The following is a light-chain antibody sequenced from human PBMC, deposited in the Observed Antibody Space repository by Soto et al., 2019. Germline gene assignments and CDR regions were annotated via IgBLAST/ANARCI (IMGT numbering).Light chain of an antibody. Sequence: DNQMNQSPTNPSGFVGDKVTLTCRASQAISSYLAWYQHTPGIDPKILIYAASTLQSGVPSRFSGSGSGTEFTLTITRLQTEDFATYYCQQLKSFPITFGQGTKVDIK. V-gene: IGKV1-9*01. CDR2: AAS. CDR1: QAISSY. J-gene: IGKJ5*01. CDR3: QQLKSFPIT.